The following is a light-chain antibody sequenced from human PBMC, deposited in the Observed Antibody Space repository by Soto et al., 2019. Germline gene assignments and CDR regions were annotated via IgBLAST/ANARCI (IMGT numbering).Light chain of an antibody. CDR3: QQTFSTPLFT. CDR1: HSVSNY. V-gene: IGKV1-39*01. J-gene: IGKJ2*01. CDR2: AKS. Sequence: DIQMTQSPSSLSASVGDRVSITCRASHSVSNYLNWYQQKPGKAPKLLIFAKSSLQSWVPSRFSGSGFGTDFNLTISSLQPEDFATYHCQQTFSTPLFTFGQGTRLEIK.